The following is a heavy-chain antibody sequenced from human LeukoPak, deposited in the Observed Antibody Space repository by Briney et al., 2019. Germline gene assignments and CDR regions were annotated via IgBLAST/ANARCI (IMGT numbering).Heavy chain of an antibody. Sequence: PGGSLRLSCAASGFTFSSYAMSWVRQAPGKGLEWVSAISGSGGSTYYADSVKGRFTISRDNSKNTLYLQMNSLRAEDTAVYYCAKGGAVAGNYYYYYMDVWGKGTTVTVSS. V-gene: IGHV3-23*01. CDR2: ISGSGGST. CDR3: AKGGAVAGNYYYYYMDV. D-gene: IGHD6-19*01. CDR1: GFTFSSYA. J-gene: IGHJ6*03.